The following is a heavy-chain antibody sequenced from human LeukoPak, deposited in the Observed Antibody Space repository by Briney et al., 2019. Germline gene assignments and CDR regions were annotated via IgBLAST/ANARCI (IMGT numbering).Heavy chain of an antibody. Sequence: PSETLSLTCTVSRGSISSYYWSWIRQPPGKGLEWIGYIYYSGSTNYNPALKSRVTISVDTSKNQFSLKLSSVTAADTAVYYCARDRPAANWFDPWGQGTLVTVSS. CDR3: ARDRPAANWFDP. J-gene: IGHJ5*02. CDR1: RGSISSYY. CDR2: IYYSGST. D-gene: IGHD2-2*01. V-gene: IGHV4-59*01.